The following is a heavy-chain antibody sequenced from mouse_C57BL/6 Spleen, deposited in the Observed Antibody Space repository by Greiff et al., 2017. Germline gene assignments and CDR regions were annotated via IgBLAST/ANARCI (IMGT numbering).Heavy chain of an antibody. CDR3: ARGTGRDAMDY. J-gene: IGHJ4*01. CDR1: GYTFTSYW. V-gene: IGHV1-53*01. Sequence: QVQLQQPVTELVKPGASVKLSCKASGYTFTSYWLHWVKQRPGQGLEWIGNINPSNGGPTYNEKFKSKATLTVDKSSSTAYMQLSSLTSEDSAVYYCARGTGRDAMDYWGQGTSVTVSS. D-gene: IGHD3-3*01. CDR2: INPSNGGP.